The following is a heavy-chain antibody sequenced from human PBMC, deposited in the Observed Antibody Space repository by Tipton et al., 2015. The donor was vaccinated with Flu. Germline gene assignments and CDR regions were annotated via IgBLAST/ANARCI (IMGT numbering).Heavy chain of an antibody. CDR3: ARRDYSNYVSVPKNWFDS. CDR1: GDSIASDYY. Sequence: TLSLTCSVSGDSIASDYYWCWIRQPPGKGLEWIANIHHSGTTYFNPSLRSRVSIIRDKSKNQFSLKLSFVAAADTAVYYCARRDYSNYVSVPKNWFDSWGQGILVTVSS. J-gene: IGHJ5*01. D-gene: IGHD4-11*01. CDR2: IHHSGTT. V-gene: IGHV4-38-2*01.